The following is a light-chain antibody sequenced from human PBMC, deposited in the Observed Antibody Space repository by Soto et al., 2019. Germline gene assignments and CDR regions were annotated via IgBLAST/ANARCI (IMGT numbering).Light chain of an antibody. CDR3: QQFDNSPLYT. J-gene: IGKJ2*01. CDR1: QSLRSSY. CDR2: GAS. Sequence: DIVLTQSPVTLSLSPGERATLSCRASQSLRSSYLAWYQQKPGQAPRLLMYGASNMATGFPARFSGSGSGTDFTLTISRLEPEDFAVYYCHCQQFDNSPLYTFGQGTKLEIK. V-gene: IGKV3-20*01.